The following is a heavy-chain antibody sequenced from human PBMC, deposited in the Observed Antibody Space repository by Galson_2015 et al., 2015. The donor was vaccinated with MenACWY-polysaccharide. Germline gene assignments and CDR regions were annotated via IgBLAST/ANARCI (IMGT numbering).Heavy chain of an antibody. Sequence: SLRLSCAASGFTFSSPAMAWVRQAPGKGLEWVSYISSSGSTIYYADSVKGRFTISRDNAKNSLYLQMNSLRAEDTAVYYCARSEYQLLTVWGQGTLVTVSS. CDR1: GFTFSSPA. CDR2: ISSSGSTI. J-gene: IGHJ4*02. D-gene: IGHD2-2*01. CDR3: ARSEYQLLTV. V-gene: IGHV3-48*04.